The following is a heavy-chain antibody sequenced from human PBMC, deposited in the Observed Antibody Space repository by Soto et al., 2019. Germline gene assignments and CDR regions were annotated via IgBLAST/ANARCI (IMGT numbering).Heavy chain of an antibody. V-gene: IGHV4-59*01. CDR1: GGSISSYY. Sequence: SETLSLTGTVSGGSISSYYWSWIRQPPGKGLEWIGYIYYSGSTNYNPSLKSRVTISVDTSKNQFSLKLSSVTAADTAVYYCARDHDVYYMDVWGKGTTVTVSS. CDR3: ARDHDVYYMDV. CDR2: IYYSGST. J-gene: IGHJ6*03. D-gene: IGHD1-1*01.